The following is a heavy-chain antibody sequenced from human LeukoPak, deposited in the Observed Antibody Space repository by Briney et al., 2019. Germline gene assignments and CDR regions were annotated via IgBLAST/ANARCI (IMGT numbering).Heavy chain of an antibody. V-gene: IGHV3-74*01. CDR2: INSDGSST. CDR1: GFTFSSYW. Sequence: GGSLRLSCAASGFTFSSYWMHWVRQAPGKGLVWVSRINSDGSSTSYADSVKGRFTISRGNAKNTLYLQMNSLRAEDTAVYYCARESVRAIVADWGQGTLVTVSS. J-gene: IGHJ4*02. CDR3: ARESVRAIVAD. D-gene: IGHD3-22*01.